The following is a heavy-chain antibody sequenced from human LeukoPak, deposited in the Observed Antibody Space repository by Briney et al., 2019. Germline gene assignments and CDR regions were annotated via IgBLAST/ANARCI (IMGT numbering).Heavy chain of an antibody. Sequence: SETLSLTCTVSGGSISSYYWSWIRQPPGKGLEWIGYIYYSGSTNYNPSLKSRVTISVDTSKNQFSLKLSSVTAADTAVYYCARHYYDSSGYHNYFDYWGQGTLVTVSS. CDR2: IYYSGST. D-gene: IGHD3-22*01. V-gene: IGHV4-59*08. CDR1: GGSISSYY. J-gene: IGHJ4*02. CDR3: ARHYYDSSGYHNYFDY.